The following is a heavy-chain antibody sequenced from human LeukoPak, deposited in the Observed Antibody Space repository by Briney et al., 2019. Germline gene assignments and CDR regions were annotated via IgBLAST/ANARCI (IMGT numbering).Heavy chain of an antibody. V-gene: IGHV4-59*01. D-gene: IGHD5-12*01. CDR2: IYDIGSA. CDR1: GDSFSINF. J-gene: IGHJ6*03. CDR3: ARVVATGYDYTDL. Sequence: AEPLSLPCTVSGDSFSINFWSWLRQPPGKGLEWLGYIYDIGSANYNSSLKSRVTMSMDTSKNQFSLKLKSVTAADTAVYYCARVVATGYDYTDLWGKGTTVTISS.